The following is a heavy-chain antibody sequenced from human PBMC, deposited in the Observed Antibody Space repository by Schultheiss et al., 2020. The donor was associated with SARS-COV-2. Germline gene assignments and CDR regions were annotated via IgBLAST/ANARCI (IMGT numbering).Heavy chain of an antibody. CDR3: ARWATGPGFDY. Sequence: SETLSLTCTVSGGSISSYYWSWIRQPPGKGLEWIGYIYYSGSTNYNPSLKSRVTISVDTSKNQFSLKLSSVTAADTAVYYCARWATGPGFDYWGQGTLVTVSS. CDR2: IYYSGST. V-gene: IGHV4-59*12. J-gene: IGHJ4*02. CDR1: GGSISSYY. D-gene: IGHD5-12*01.